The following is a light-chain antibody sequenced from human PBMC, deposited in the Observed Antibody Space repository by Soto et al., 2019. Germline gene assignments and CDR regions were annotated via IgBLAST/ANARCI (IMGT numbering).Light chain of an antibody. V-gene: IGKV3D-15*01. CDR3: QQYKDWPTT. CDR1: QSVTSA. Sequence: EIVLTQSPATLSLSPGDRATLSCRASQSVTSALAWFQQKPGQAPRLLIYDVSRRATGIPARFSGSGSGTDFTLTITSLQSEDFGVYFCQQYKDWPTTFGQGTKVEIK. CDR2: DVS. J-gene: IGKJ1*01.